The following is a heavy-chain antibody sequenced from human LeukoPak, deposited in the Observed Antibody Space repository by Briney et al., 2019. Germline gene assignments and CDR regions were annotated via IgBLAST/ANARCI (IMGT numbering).Heavy chain of an antibody. V-gene: IGHV1-18*01. Sequence: GASVKVSCKASGYTFTCYGISWVRQAPGQGLEWMGWISAYNGNTNYAQKLQGRVTMTTDTSTSTAYIELSSLRSEDTAVYYCARDQADYCSSTSCYPWFDPWGQGTLVTVSS. CDR3: ARDQADYCSSTSCYPWFDP. D-gene: IGHD2-2*01. J-gene: IGHJ5*02. CDR2: ISAYNGNT. CDR1: GYTFTCYG.